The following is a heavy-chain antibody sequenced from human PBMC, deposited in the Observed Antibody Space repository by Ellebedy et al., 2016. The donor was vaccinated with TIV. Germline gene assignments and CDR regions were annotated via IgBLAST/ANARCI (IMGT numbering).Heavy chain of an antibody. Sequence: GESLKIPCKGSGYIFSTHWIGWVRQMPGKGLEWMGFIYPADSETRYSPSFQGQVTFSVDKSISTSYVQWSSLKASDTAMYYCARPGDSTTSSAFDIWGQGTRVTVSS. CDR1: GYIFSTHW. V-gene: IGHV5-51*01. CDR2: IYPADSET. J-gene: IGHJ3*02. D-gene: IGHD6-13*01. CDR3: ARPGDSTTSSAFDI.